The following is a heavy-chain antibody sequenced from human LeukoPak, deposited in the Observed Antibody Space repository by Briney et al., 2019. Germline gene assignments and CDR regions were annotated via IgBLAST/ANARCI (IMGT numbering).Heavy chain of an antibody. CDR1: GFTFSSYS. V-gene: IGHV3-48*01. J-gene: IGHJ5*02. CDR3: ARGPPLFDP. CDR2: ISISSGTI. Sequence: AGSLRLSCAASGFTFSSYSMNWVRQAPGKGLEWVSYISISSGTIYYADSVKGRFTISRDNAKNSLYLQMKSLRAEDTAVYYRARGPPLFDPWGQRTLVTVSS.